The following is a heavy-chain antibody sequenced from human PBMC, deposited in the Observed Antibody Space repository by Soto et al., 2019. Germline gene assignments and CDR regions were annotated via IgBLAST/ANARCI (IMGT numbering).Heavy chain of an antibody. V-gene: IGHV3-33*01. CDR1: GFTFSSYG. J-gene: IGHJ6*03. CDR3: ATELVPYYYYYYMDV. CDR2: IWYDGSNK. D-gene: IGHD6-6*01. Sequence: PGGSLRLSCAASGFTFSSYGMHWVRQAPGKGLEWVAVIWYDGSNKYYADSVKGRFTISRDNSKNTLYLQMNSLRAEDTAVYYCATELVPYYYYYYMDVWGKGTTVTVSS.